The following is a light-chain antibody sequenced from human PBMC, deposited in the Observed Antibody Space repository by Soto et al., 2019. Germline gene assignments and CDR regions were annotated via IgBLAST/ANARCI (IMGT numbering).Light chain of an antibody. CDR1: QSSISSH. V-gene: IGKV3-20*01. CDR2: GES. CDR3: QQHGSPRA. J-gene: IGKJ3*01. Sequence: EIVVTQSPGTLSLSSGARATLSFRARQSSISSHLAWHQNKPGQAPMSLNYGESRRAIGSPDRFSGSGSGTDFTLTISRLEPEDFAVYYGQQHGSPRAFGSGTKVDIK.